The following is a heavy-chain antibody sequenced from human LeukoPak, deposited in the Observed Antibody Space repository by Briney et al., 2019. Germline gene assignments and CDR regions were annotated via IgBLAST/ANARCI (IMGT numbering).Heavy chain of an antibody. CDR2: ITDSGSST. J-gene: IGHJ4*02. CDR1: GFTFSRYA. V-gene: IGHV3-23*01. Sequence: PGASLRLSCAASGFTFSRYAMNRVRQAPGKGLEWVSAITDSGSSTYYADSVKGRFTISRDNSRSTLYLQMNSLRAKDTAVYYCAKDGDWNYGNYWGQGTLVTVSS. CDR3: AKDGDWNYGNY. D-gene: IGHD1-7*01.